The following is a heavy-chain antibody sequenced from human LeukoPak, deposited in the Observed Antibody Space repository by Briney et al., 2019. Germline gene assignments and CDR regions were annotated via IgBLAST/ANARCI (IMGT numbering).Heavy chain of an antibody. V-gene: IGHV1-69*13. J-gene: IGHJ6*02. Sequence: ASVKVSCKASGGTFSSYAISWVRQAPGQGLEWMGGIIPIFGTANYAQKFQGRVTITADESTSTAYMELSSLRSEDTAVYYCARDRQQWLEPYYYYYSMDVWGQGTTVTVSS. D-gene: IGHD6-19*01. CDR3: ARDRQQWLEPYYYYYSMDV. CDR1: GGTFSSYA. CDR2: IIPIFGTA.